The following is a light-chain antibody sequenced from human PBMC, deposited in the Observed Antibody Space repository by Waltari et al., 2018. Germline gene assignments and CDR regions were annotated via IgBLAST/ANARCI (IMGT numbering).Light chain of an antibody. CDR3: AAWDDSLPGLFV. CDR1: SANIGSNT. CDR2: NNN. J-gene: IGLJ1*01. V-gene: IGLV1-44*01. Sequence: QSVVTQPPSASGTPGPRVTISCSGSSANIGSNTVNWYQQLPGTTPKLLNYNNNKRPPGVPDRFSGSKSGTSVSLAISGLQSEDEADYYCAAWDDSLPGLFVFGSGTKVTVL.